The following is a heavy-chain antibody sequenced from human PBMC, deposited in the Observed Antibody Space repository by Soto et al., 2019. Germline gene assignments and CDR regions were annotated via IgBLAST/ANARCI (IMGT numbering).Heavy chain of an antibody. CDR1: GGSISSYYW. J-gene: IGHJ5*02. Sequence: TLSLTCTVSGGSISSYYWSWIRQPPGKALEWLALIYWDDDKRYSPSLKSRLTITKDTSKNQVVLTMTNMDPVDTATYYCAHTHRDGYPKTWGQGTLVTVSS. V-gene: IGHV2-5*08. CDR3: AHTHRDGYPKT. D-gene: IGHD5-12*01. CDR2: IYWDDDK.